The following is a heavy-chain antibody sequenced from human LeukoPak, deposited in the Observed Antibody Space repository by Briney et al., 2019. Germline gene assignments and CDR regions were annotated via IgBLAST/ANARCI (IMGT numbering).Heavy chain of an antibody. CDR2: INPNSGGT. CDR3: ARGRGSYYGY. Sequence: GASVKVSCKASGYTFTDYYMHWVRQAPGQGLEWMGWINPNSGGTNYAQKFQGRVTMTRDTSISTAYMELIRLRSDDTAVYYCARGRGSYYGYWGQGTLVTVSS. J-gene: IGHJ4*02. CDR1: GYTFTDYY. V-gene: IGHV1-2*02. D-gene: IGHD1-26*01.